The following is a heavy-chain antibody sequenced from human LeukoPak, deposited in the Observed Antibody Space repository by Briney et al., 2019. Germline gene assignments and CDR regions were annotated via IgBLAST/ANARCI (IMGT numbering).Heavy chain of an antibody. V-gene: IGHV3-33*01. CDR2: IWYDGSNK. CDR3: ARAPTIAVAGTHY. J-gene: IGHJ4*02. Sequence: PGGSLRLSCAASGFTFSSYGMHWVRQAPGKGLEWVAVIWYDGSNKYYADSVKGRFTISRDNSKNTLYLQMNSLRAEDTAVYYCARAPTIAVAGTHYWGQGTLVTVSS. D-gene: IGHD6-19*01. CDR1: GFTFSSYG.